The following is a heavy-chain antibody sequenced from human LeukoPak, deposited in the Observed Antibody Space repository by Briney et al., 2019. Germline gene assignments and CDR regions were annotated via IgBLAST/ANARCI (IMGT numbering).Heavy chain of an antibody. CDR1: GFTFSSYW. CDR3: ARDLDYDFWSGYLDY. V-gene: IGHV3-7*01. J-gene: IGHJ4*02. D-gene: IGHD3-3*01. CDR2: IKQDGSEK. Sequence: PGGSLRLSCAASGFTFSSYWMSWVRQAPGKGLEWVANIKQDGSEKYYVDSVKGRFTISRDNAKNSLHLQMNSLRAEDTAVYYCARDLDYDFWSGYLDYWGQGTLVTVSS.